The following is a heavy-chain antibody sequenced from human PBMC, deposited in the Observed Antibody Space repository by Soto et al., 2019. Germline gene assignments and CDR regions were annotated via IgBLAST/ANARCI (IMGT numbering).Heavy chain of an antibody. CDR2: VSASGGGT. J-gene: IGHJ6*02. CDR3: AKSSSRAHYYAMDV. D-gene: IGHD2-2*01. CDR1: GFTFSTYA. Sequence: EVQLLESGGGLVQPGGSLSLSCAASGFTFSTYAMNWVRQAPGKGLEWVAGVSASGGGTSYADSVKGRFTISRDNSKDTLYLQMNSLRAEDTAVYYCAKSSSRAHYYAMDVWGQGTTVTVFS. V-gene: IGHV3-23*01.